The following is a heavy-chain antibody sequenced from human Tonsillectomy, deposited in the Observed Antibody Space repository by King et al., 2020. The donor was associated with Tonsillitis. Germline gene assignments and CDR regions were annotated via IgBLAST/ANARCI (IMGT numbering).Heavy chain of an antibody. J-gene: IGHJ6*03. V-gene: IGHV4-31*03. CDR1: GASISSAAYY. CDR3: ASTTPPYYYYYMDV. Sequence: QVQLQESGPGLVKPSQTLSLTCTVSGASISSAAYYWSWIRQHPGKGLEWIGYISYSGNTFYNPSLKSRLTISLDTSKNQFSLKITSVNAADTAVYYCASTTPPYYYYYMDVWGKGTTVTVSS. D-gene: IGHD1-1*01. CDR2: ISYSGNT.